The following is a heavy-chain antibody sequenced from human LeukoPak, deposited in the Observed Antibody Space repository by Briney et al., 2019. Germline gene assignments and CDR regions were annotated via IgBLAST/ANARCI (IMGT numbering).Heavy chain of an antibody. CDR3: ARGLTVAGNV. D-gene: IGHD6-19*01. Sequence: PSETLSLTCAVYGGSFSGYYWSWIRQPPGKGLEWIGEINHSGSTNYNPSLKSRVTISVDTSKNQFSLKLSSVTAADTAVYYCARGLTVAGNVWGQGTLVIVSS. CDR2: INHSGST. V-gene: IGHV4-34*01. CDR1: GGSFSGYY. J-gene: IGHJ4*02.